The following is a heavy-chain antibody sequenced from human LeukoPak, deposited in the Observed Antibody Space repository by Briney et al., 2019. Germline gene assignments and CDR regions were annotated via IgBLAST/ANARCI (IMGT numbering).Heavy chain of an antibody. D-gene: IGHD6-19*01. J-gene: IGHJ4*02. CDR1: GFTFSSYA. CDR3: ARVPNSSGWSCFDY. CDR2: IWYDGSNE. Sequence: PGGSLRLSCAASGFTFSSYAMHWVRQAPGKGLEWVAVIWYDGSNEYYADSVKGRFTISRDNSKNTLYLQMNSLRADDTAVYYCARVPNSSGWSCFDYWGQGTLVTVSS. V-gene: IGHV3-33*01.